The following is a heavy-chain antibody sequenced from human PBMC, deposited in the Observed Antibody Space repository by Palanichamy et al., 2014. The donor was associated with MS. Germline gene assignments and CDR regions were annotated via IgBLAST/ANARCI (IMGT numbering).Heavy chain of an antibody. J-gene: IGHJ4*02. V-gene: IGHV3-21*01. D-gene: IGHD5/OR15-5a*01. CDR2: ISSGSDYK. CDR1: RFTFSTYS. Sequence: EVQLVESGGGLVXPGGSLRLSCAASRFTFSTYSMMWVRQAPGKGLEWVSSISSGSDYKFYADSVKGRLTISRDNAKNSLYLQMNSLRVEDTAVYYCVREGTVYDYWGQGTLVTVSS. CDR3: VREGTVYDY.